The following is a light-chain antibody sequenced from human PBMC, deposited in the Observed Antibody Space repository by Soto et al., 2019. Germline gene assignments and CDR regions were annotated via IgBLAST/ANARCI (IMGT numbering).Light chain of an antibody. CDR3: LQHNSYPYT. Sequence: DIPMTQSPSVVSASVGDTVTVTCRASQGITTFLAWFRQRPGRVPQRLIYGASSLQSGVPSRFSGRGSGTEFTLTISSLQPEDFGIYYCLQHNSYPYTFGPGTKLEIK. CDR2: GAS. CDR1: QGITTF. V-gene: IGKV1-17*03. J-gene: IGKJ2*01.